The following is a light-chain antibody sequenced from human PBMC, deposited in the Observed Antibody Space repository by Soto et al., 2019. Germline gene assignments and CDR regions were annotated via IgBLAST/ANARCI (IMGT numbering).Light chain of an antibody. CDR1: SGHSIYA. CDR3: QTWGTGSHVV. Sequence: QLVLTQSPSASASLGASVKLTCTLSSGHSIYAIAWHQQQPEKGPRYLMNLNSDGSHSKGDGIPDRFSGSSSGAERYLTISSLQSEDEADYYCQTWGTGSHVVFGGGTKLTVL. J-gene: IGLJ2*01. CDR2: LNSDGSH. V-gene: IGLV4-69*01.